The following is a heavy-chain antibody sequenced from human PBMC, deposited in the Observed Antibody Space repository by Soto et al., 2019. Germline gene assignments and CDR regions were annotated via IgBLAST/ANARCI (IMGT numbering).Heavy chain of an antibody. CDR3: TRDYYYGSGTYFPD. V-gene: IGHV3-11*05. Sequence: QVQLVESGGGLVNPGGSLRLSCAASEFTFSDYYMSWIRQAPGQGLEWIAYISSSTTHTQYAESVKGRFTISRDNAKNSLYLQMNSLRPDDTAVYYCTRDYYYGSGTYFPDWGQGTVVTVSS. CDR2: ISSSTTHT. D-gene: IGHD3-10*01. CDR1: EFTFSDYY. J-gene: IGHJ4*02.